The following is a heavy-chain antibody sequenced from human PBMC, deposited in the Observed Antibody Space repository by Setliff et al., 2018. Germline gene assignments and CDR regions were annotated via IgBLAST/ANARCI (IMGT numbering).Heavy chain of an antibody. CDR2: INHSGST. CDR1: GGSFSGYY. J-gene: IGHJ3*02. CDR3: AREWGSNGWAFYI. D-gene: IGHD3-16*01. V-gene: IGHV4-34*01. Sequence: PSETLSLTCAVYGGSFSGYYWSWIRQPPGKGLEWIGEINHSGSTNYNPSLKSRVTISVDTSKNQFSLTLSSVTAADTAVYYCAREWGSNGWAFYIWGQGTMFTVSS.